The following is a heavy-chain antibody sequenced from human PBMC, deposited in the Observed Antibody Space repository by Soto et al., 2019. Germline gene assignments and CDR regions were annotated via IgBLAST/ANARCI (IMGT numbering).Heavy chain of an antibody. V-gene: IGHV1-3*01. J-gene: IGHJ4*02. CDR1: GYTFTSYA. CDR3: ARITSSGWFFDY. Sequence: ASVKVSCKASGYTFTSYAMHWVRQAPGQRLEWMGWINAGNGNTKYSQKFQGRVTITRDTSASTAYMELSSLGSEDTAVYYRARITSSGWFFDYWGQGTLVTVSS. D-gene: IGHD6-19*01. CDR2: INAGNGNT.